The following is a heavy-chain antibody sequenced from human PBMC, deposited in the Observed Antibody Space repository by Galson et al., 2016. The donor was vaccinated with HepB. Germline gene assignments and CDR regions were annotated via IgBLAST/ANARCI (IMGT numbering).Heavy chain of an antibody. V-gene: IGHV3-23*01. CDR1: GFAFSSNG. CDR3: AKGGYYDFWTDYFIGY. CDR2: IGASGA. Sequence: SLRLSCAASGFAFSSNGMTWVRQAPGKGLEWVSTIGASGAFYADSVKGRFTISRDNSKNTLYLQMNSLRDEDTAVYYCAKGGYYDFWTDYFIGYWGQGTLVTVSS. D-gene: IGHD3/OR15-3a*01. J-gene: IGHJ4*02.